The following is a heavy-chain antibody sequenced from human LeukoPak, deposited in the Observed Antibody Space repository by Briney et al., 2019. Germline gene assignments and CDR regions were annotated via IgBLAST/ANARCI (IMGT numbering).Heavy chain of an antibody. J-gene: IGHJ4*02. D-gene: IGHD3-10*01. V-gene: IGHV3-30-3*01. Sequence: GGSLRLSCAASGFTFNTYAMHWVRQAPGKGLEWVTVISFDGNNRYYADSVRGRSTVSRDNSKNAVYLQMYSLRAEDTALYYCARSTGIYYNVANGFSYWGQGTLVTVSS. CDR3: ARSTGIYYNVANGFSY. CDR2: ISFDGNNR. CDR1: GFTFNTYA.